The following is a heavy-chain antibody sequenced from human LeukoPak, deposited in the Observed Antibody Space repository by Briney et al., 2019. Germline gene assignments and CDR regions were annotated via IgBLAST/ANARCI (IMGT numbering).Heavy chain of an antibody. CDR3: ARDSPGYLAYDS. J-gene: IGHJ4*02. V-gene: IGHV3-7*04. CDR1: GFTFSTYW. D-gene: IGHD1-1*01. CDR2: IKEDGSAT. Sequence: RAGGSLRLSCAASGFTFSTYWMTWGRQAPGKGPEWVANIKEDGSATYYVDSVKGRFTISRDNAKKSLYLQMNSLRAEDTAVYYCARDSPGYLAYDSWGQGTLVTVSS.